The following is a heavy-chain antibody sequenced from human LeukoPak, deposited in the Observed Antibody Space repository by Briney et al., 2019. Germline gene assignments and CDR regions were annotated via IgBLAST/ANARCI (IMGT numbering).Heavy chain of an antibody. D-gene: IGHD3-22*01. CDR3: AKDAPNYYDSSGYPH. CDR1: GFIFSDYY. CDR2: ISGSGGST. V-gene: IGHV3-23*01. J-gene: IGHJ4*02. Sequence: GGSLRLSCAASGFIFSDYYVTWLRQAPGKGLEWVSAISGSGGSTYYADSVKGRFTISRDNSKNTLYLQMNSLRAEDTAVYYCAKDAPNYYDSSGYPHWGQGTLVTVSS.